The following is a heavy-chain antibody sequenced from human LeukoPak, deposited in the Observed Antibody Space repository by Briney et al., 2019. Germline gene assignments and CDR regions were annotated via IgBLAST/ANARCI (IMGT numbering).Heavy chain of an antibody. D-gene: IGHD4-17*01. J-gene: IGHJ4*02. CDR3: ARDPLYGYFDY. CDR2: IYSGGST. Sequence: GGSLRLSCAASGFTVSSNYMSWVRQAPGKGLEWVSVIYSGGSTYYADSVKGRFTISRDNSKNTLYLQMNSLRAEDTAVYYCARDPLYGYFDYWGREPWSPSPQ. CDR1: GFTVSSNY. V-gene: IGHV3-66*02.